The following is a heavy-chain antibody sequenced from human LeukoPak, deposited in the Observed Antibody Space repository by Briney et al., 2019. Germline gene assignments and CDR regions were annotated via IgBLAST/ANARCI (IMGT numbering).Heavy chain of an antibody. D-gene: IGHD3-22*01. CDR3: ARDRSGSSGYYSAVDI. Sequence: PSETLSLTCTLSGRSISIYYWSWIRQPAGEGLECLGRLSTSGSTNYNASRQSRVNMSVDTSKNQFSLKLSSLTAADTAVYYCARDRSGSSGYYSAVDIWGRGTMVTVSS. J-gene: IGHJ3*02. CDR2: LSTSGST. V-gene: IGHV4-4*07. CDR1: GRSISIYY.